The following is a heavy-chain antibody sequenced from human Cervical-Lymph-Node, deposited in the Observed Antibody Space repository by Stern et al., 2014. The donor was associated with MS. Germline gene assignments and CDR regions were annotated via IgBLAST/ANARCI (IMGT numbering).Heavy chain of an antibody. D-gene: IGHD1-1*01. Sequence: EVQLVESGGGVIQPGGSLRLSCTASGFTVSRDYMPWVRQAPGKGLEGVSLIPNVGSTFYTDSVKGRFTISRDDSKNTVYLHMTSLRAEDTAMYYCARDTSSPERSDWWGQGTLVTVSS. V-gene: IGHV3-53*01. CDR3: ARDTSSPERSDW. CDR1: GFTVSRDY. CDR2: IPNVGST. J-gene: IGHJ4*02.